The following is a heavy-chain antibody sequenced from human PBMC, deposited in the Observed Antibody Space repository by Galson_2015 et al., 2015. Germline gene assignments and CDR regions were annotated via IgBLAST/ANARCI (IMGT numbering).Heavy chain of an antibody. CDR3: ASVTTVISPPYYYYYYGMDV. D-gene: IGHD4-17*01. V-gene: IGHV4-30-2*01. CDR1: DGSVSSDDYS. CDR2: IHHGGST. Sequence: TLSLTCAVSDGSVSSDDYSWTWIRQPPGKGLEWIGYIHHGGSTSYYPSLKSRVTISMDRSKNQISLKLTSVTAADTAVYYCASVTTVISPPYYYYYYGMDVWGQGTTVTVSS. J-gene: IGHJ6*02.